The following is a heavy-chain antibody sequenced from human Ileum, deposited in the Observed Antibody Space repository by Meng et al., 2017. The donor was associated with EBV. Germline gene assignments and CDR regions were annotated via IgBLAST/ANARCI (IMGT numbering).Heavy chain of an antibody. CDR1: GGSIYRSTYY. Sequence: HVQESGPGLANPSETLSLTCTVSGGSIYRSTYYWGWIRQPPGKGLEWIASVYYSGSAYYNPSLESRVTISVDTSKNQFSLEMTSMTAADTAVYYCARSIAGSDESRCWGFWGQGSLVTVSS. CDR3: ARSIAGSDESRCWGF. CDR2: VYYSGSA. D-gene: IGHD3-10*01. V-gene: IGHV4-39*01. J-gene: IGHJ4*02.